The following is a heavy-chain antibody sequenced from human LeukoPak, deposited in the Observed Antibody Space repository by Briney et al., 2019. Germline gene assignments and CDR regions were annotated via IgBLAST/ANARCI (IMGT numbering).Heavy chain of an antibody. CDR2: ISYSGST. CDR1: GGSISSSY. CDR3: ARNSGSGCYRYFDL. D-gene: IGHD6-19*01. V-gene: IGHV4-59*01. J-gene: IGHJ2*01. Sequence: PSETLSLPCTVSGGSISSSYWSWIRQPPGTGLEWIGYISYSGSTNYNPSLKSRVTISLDTSKNQFSLKLSSVTAADTAVYYCARNSGSGCYRYFDLWGRGTLVTVSS.